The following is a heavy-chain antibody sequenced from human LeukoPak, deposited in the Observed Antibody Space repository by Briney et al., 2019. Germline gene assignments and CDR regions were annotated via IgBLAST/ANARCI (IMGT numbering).Heavy chain of an antibody. V-gene: IGHV3-49*04. CDR1: GFTFGDYA. Sequence: GGSLRLSCTAAGFTFGDYAMSWVRQAPGKGLEWVGLIRSGGTTEYAASVKGRFTISRDDPKSIAYLQMNSLKTEDTAMYYCIRIYGNYGIDYWGQGTLVTVSS. CDR2: IRSGGTT. D-gene: IGHD3-10*01. CDR3: IRIYGNYGIDY. J-gene: IGHJ4*02.